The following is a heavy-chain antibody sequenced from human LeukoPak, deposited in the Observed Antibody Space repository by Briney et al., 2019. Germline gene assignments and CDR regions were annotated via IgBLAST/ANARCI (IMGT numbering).Heavy chain of an antibody. J-gene: IGHJ4*02. D-gene: IGHD6-13*01. CDR3: ASSSWYGGFDY. CDR1: GFTFSSYA. V-gene: IGHV3-64*04. Sequence: GGSLRLSCSASGFTFSSYAMHWVRQAPGKGLEYVSAISSNGGSTYYADSVKGRFTISRDNSKNTLYLQMNSLRAEDTAVYYCASSSWYGGFDYWGQGTLVTVSS. CDR2: ISSNGGST.